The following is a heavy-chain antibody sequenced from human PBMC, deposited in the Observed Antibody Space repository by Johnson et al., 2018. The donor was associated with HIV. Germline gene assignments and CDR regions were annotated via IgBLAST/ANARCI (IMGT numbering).Heavy chain of an antibody. CDR3: ARDRLLWFRELWPHYSFDI. CDR2: ISFDGSTI. V-gene: IGHV3-30*03. CDR1: GFTFSSYG. Sequence: QVQLVESGGGVVQPGRSLRLSCAASGFTFSSYGMHWVRQAPGKGLGWVAVISFDGSTIYYANSVEGRFTISRDNSRDTLSRQMNSLRVEDTALYDCARDRLLWFRELWPHYSFDIWGQGTMVTVSS. D-gene: IGHD3-10*01. J-gene: IGHJ3*02.